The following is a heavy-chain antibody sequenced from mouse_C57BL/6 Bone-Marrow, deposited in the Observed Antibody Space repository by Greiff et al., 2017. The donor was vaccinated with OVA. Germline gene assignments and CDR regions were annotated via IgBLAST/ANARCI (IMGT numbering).Heavy chain of an antibody. Sequence: EVQLQESGPELVKPGDSVKISCKASGYSFTGYFMNWVMQSHGKSLEWIGRINPYNGDTFYNQKFKGKATLTVDKSSSTAHMELRSLTSEDSAVYYCARDGNYRFAYWGQGTLVTVSA. CDR2: INPYNGDT. V-gene: IGHV1-20*01. CDR3: ARDGNYRFAY. CDR1: GYSFTGYF. D-gene: IGHD2-1*01. J-gene: IGHJ3*01.